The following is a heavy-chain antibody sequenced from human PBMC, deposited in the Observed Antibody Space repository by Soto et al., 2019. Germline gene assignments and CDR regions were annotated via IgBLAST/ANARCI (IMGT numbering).Heavy chain of an antibody. V-gene: IGHV1-69*01. CDR2: IIPIFGTA. J-gene: IGHJ5*02. CDR3: AREEGYYYETGAWFDP. CDR1: GGTFSSYA. D-gene: IGHD3-22*01. Sequence: QVQLVQSGAEVKKPGSSVKVSCKASGGTFSSYAISWVRQAPGQGLEWMGGIIPIFGTANYAQKFQVRVTITADESTSTAYMELSSLRSEDTAVYYCAREEGYYYETGAWFDPWGQGTLVTVSS.